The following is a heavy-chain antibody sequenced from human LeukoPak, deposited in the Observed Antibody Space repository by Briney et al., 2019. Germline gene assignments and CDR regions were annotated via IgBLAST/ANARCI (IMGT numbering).Heavy chain of an antibody. Sequence: SETLSLTCAVYGGSFSGYYWSWIRQPPGKGLEWIGEINHSGSTNYNPSLKSRVTISVDTSKNQFSLKLSSVTAADTAVYYCARAYHDSSGYYYGYWGQGTLVTVSS. D-gene: IGHD3-22*01. CDR2: INHSGST. V-gene: IGHV4-34*01. CDR1: GGSFSGYY. CDR3: ARAYHDSSGYYYGY. J-gene: IGHJ4*02.